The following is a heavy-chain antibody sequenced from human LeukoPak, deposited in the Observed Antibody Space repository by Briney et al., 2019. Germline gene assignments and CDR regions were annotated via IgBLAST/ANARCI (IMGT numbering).Heavy chain of an antibody. CDR1: GYTFTSYY. Sequence: ASVRVSCAASGYTFTSYYMRCGRQAPRGGVEWRVIIIALGGSTSYAQKSQGRVTMTRDTSTSTVYMELSSLRSEDTAVYYCARSTTPRMVRGVIIPGLFDYWGQGTLVTVSS. J-gene: IGHJ4*02. CDR3: ARSTTPRMVRGVIIPGLFDY. D-gene: IGHD3-10*01. CDR2: IIALGGST. V-gene: IGHV1-46*01.